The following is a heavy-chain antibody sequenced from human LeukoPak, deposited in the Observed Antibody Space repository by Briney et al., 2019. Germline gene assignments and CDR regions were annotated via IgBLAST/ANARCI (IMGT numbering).Heavy chain of an antibody. D-gene: IGHD3/OR15-3a*01. J-gene: IGHJ4*02. CDR1: GFTLSSHW. CDR3: ADVLDWAY. V-gene: IGHV3-7*01. Sequence: QTGGSLRLSWAASGFTLSSHWVSWVREAPGKRLQGVGNIKQDGGEKLNVDSVKGRFTISRDNAKKSLYLQQDSLRAEDTALYYWADVLDWAYWGQGTLVTVSS. CDR2: IKQDGGEK.